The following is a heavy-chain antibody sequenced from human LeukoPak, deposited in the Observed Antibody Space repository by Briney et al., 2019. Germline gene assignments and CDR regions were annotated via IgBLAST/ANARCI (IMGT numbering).Heavy chain of an antibody. V-gene: IGHV1-46*01. CDR2: INPSGGST. CDR1: GYTFTSYY. Sequence: ASVKVSCKASGYTFTSYYMHWVRQAPGQGLEWMGIINPSGGSTSYAQKFQGRVTMTRDMSTSTDYMELSSLRSEDTAVYYCAREGSYGDFDYWGQGTLVTVSS. J-gene: IGHJ4*02. D-gene: IGHD4-17*01. CDR3: AREGSYGDFDY.